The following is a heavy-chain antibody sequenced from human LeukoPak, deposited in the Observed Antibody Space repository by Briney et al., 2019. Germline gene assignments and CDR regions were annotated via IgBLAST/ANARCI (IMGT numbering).Heavy chain of an antibody. CDR3: ATVPSFSYDQSSKYGGYNWYFDL. J-gene: IGHJ2*01. Sequence: ASVKVSCKVSGYTLTELSMHWVRQAPGKGLEWMGGFDPEEGETIYAQKFQGRVTMTEDTSTDTAYMELSSLRSEDTAVYYCATVPSFSYDQSSKYGGYNWYFDLWGRGTLVTVSS. CDR2: FDPEEGET. CDR1: GYTLTELS. D-gene: IGHD1-1*01. V-gene: IGHV1-24*01.